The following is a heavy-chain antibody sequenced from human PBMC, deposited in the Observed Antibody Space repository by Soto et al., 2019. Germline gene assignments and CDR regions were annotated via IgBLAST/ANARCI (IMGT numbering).Heavy chain of an antibody. CDR3: SADLPYWGAYAFDY. V-gene: IGHV3-15*07. Sequence: EVQLVESGGGLVEPGGSLRLSCAASGFTFNGAWMNWVRQGPGKGLDWVGRVKSKVDGETIDYAAPVKGRFTISRDDSRTMVYLQMNSLSTDDTAMYYCSADLPYWGAYAFDYWGQGALVTVSS. CDR1: GFTFNGAW. CDR2: VKSKVDGETI. D-gene: IGHD3-16*01. J-gene: IGHJ4*02.